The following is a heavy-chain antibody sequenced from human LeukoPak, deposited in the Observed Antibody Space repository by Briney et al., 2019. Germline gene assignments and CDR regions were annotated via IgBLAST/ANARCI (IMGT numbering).Heavy chain of an antibody. CDR1: GFTFSSYN. D-gene: IGHD4-17*01. Sequence: GGSLRLSCAASGFTFSSYNMNWVRQAPGKGLEWVSFISSSSSYIYYADSVKGRFTISRDNAKNSLYLQMNSLRAEDTAVYYCAREADYGAYYYYYMDVWGKGTTVTVSS. CDR2: ISSSSSYI. V-gene: IGHV3-21*01. CDR3: AREADYGAYYYYYMDV. J-gene: IGHJ6*03.